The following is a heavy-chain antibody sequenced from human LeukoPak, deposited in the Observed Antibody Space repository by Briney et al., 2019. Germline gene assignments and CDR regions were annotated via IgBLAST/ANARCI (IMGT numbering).Heavy chain of an antibody. CDR2: INHSGST. Sequence: PSETLSLTCAVYGGSFSGHYWTWIRQPPGKGLEWIGEINHSGSTNYNPSLKSRVTISVDTSKNQFSLKLSSVTAADTAVYYCARLGYSSSWYPYDWFDPWGQGTLVTVSS. CDR3: ARLGYSSSWYPYDWFDP. D-gene: IGHD6-13*01. V-gene: IGHV4-34*01. J-gene: IGHJ5*02. CDR1: GGSFSGHY.